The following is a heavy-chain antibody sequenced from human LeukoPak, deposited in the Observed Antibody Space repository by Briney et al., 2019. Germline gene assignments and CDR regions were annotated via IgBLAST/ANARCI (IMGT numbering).Heavy chain of an antibody. D-gene: IGHD2-2*01. J-gene: IGHJ5*02. CDR1: GFTFSSYS. CDR2: ISSSSSYI. CDR3: ASTTPAYCSSTSCLMGGWFDP. V-gene: IGHV3-21*01. Sequence: GGSLRLSCAASGFTFSSYSMNWVRQAPGKGLEWASSISSSSSYIYYADSVKGRFTISRDNAKNSLYLQMNSLRAEDTAVYYCASTTPAYCSSTSCLMGGWFDPWGQGTLVTVSS.